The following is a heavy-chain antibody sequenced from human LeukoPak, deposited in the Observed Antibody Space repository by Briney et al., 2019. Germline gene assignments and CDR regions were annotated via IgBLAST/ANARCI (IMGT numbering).Heavy chain of an antibody. CDR2: ISDSSTYI. V-gene: IGHV3-21*01. J-gene: IGHJ4*02. CDR1: GFTFSSYS. Sequence: GGSLRLSCAASGFTFSSYSMNWVRHAPGKGLEGVSSISDSSTYIYYGASVKGRFTISRDNAKNSLYLQMTSLRAEDRAVYYCARGKGGGDYWGQGTLVTVSS. D-gene: IGHD3-16*01. CDR3: ARGKGGGDY.